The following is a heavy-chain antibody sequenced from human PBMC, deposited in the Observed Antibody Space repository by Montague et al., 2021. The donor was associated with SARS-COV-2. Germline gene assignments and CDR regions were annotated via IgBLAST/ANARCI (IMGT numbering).Heavy chain of an antibody. CDR1: GGSVSSSSYY. V-gene: IGHV4-39*01. CDR3: ARPVSYYDILSSSTNWFDP. CDR2: IYYSGST. J-gene: IGHJ5*02. Sequence: SETLSLTCTLSGGSVSSSSYYWGWIRQPPGKGLEWIGSIYYSGSTYYNPSLKSRVTISVDTSKNQFSLKLSSVTAADTAVYYCARPVSYYDILSSSTNWFDPWGQGTLVTVSS. D-gene: IGHD3-9*01.